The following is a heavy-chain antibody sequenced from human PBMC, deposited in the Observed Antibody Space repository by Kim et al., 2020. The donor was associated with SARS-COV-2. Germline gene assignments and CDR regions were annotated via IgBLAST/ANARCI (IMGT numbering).Heavy chain of an antibody. J-gene: IGHJ4*02. D-gene: IGHD5-12*01. CDR3: ARAPKVATIGAFDY. V-gene: IGHV4-39*07. Sequence: NPSLKSRGAISVDTSKNQFSLKLSSVTAADTAVYYCARAPKVATIGAFDYWGQGTLVTVSS.